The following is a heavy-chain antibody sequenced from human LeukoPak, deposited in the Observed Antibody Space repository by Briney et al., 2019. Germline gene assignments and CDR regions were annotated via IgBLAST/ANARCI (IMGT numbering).Heavy chain of an antibody. D-gene: IGHD5-18*01. Sequence: GGSLRLSCAASGFTFSSYGMSWVRQAPGKGLEWVSSITTSSSYIYYADSVKGRFTISRDNAKNSLYLQMNSLRAEDTAVYYCARDLGGYSYGSHFDYWGQGTLVTVSS. J-gene: IGHJ4*02. CDR2: ITTSSSYI. CDR1: GFTFSSYG. CDR3: ARDLGGYSYGSHFDY. V-gene: IGHV3-21*01.